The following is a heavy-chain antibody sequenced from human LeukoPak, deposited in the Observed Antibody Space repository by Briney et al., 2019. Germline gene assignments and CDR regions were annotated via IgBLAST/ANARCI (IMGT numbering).Heavy chain of an antibody. V-gene: IGHV3-23*01. J-gene: IGHJ4*02. CDR3: AKDPYDYVWGSYHIDY. Sequence: GGSLRLSCAASGFTFSSYAMNWVRQAPGKGLEWVSAISSSGHSTYYADSVKGRFTISRDNSRNTLYLQMNSLRAEDTAVYYCAKDPYDYVWGSYHIDYWGQGTLVTVSS. CDR1: GFTFSSYA. CDR2: ISSSGHST. D-gene: IGHD3-16*01.